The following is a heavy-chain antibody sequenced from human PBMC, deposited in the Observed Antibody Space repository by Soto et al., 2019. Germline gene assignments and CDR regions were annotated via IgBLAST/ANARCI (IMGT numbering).Heavy chain of an antibody. Sequence: ASVKFSFKASGCTFSSYAISWVRQAPGQGLEWMGGIIPIFGTANYAQKFQGRVTITADESTSKAYMELSSLRSEETAVYYCARDQRYSYGLVWGHGTLVTDS. CDR2: IIPIFGTA. J-gene: IGHJ3*01. D-gene: IGHD5-18*01. V-gene: IGHV1-69*13. CDR3: ARDQRYSYGLV. CDR1: GCTFSSYA.